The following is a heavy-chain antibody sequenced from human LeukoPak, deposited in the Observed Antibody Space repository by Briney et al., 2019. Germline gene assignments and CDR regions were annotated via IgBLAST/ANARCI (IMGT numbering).Heavy chain of an antibody. CDR2: VSSNGST. D-gene: IGHD1-7*01. CDR1: GGSISSGPYY. V-gene: IGHV4-61*02. Sequence: PSETLSLTCSVSGGSISSGPYYWNWIRQSAGKGLEWIGRVSSNGSTNYNPSLKSRVTISVDTSKNQFSLKLSSVTAADTAVYYCARGGHSWNYGGYYYYYYYMDVWGKGTTVTVSS. J-gene: IGHJ6*03. CDR3: ARGGHSWNYGGYYYYYYYMDV.